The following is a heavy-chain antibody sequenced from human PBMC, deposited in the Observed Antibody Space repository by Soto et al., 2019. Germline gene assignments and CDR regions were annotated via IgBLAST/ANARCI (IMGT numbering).Heavy chain of an antibody. CDR3: AKTIVLMVYAF. Sequence: QGTGQGLEWVSAISGSGGSTYYANRVKGRVIISRDNCKNTLYPQMNSLRAEDTDVYYCAKTIVLMVYAF. D-gene: IGHD2-8*01. V-gene: IGHV3-23*01. CDR2: ISGSGGST. J-gene: IGHJ3*01.